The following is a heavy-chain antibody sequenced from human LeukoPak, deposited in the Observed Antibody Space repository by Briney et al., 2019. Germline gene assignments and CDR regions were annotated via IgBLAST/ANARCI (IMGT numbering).Heavy chain of an antibody. Sequence: SQTQSLTCAVSGGSISSGGYSWSWIRQPPGKGLEWIGYIYHSGSTYYNPSLKSRVTISVDRSKNQFSLKLSSVTAADTAVYYCASEYYYDSSGYKWGQGTLVTVSS. V-gene: IGHV4-30-2*01. CDR3: ASEYYYDSSGYK. CDR2: IYHSGST. D-gene: IGHD3-22*01. J-gene: IGHJ4*02. CDR1: GGSISSGGYS.